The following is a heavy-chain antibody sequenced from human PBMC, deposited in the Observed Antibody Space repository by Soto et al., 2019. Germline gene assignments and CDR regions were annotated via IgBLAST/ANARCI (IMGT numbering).Heavy chain of an antibody. CDR1: GGSISNYY. Sequence: SDTLSLTCNVSGGSISNYYWTWVRQSPEKGLEWIGYMYYNGNINYNPSLKSRVTISIDTSKNQCSLTLKSVTAADTAVYYCASGGNWFEPWGQGGLVTVSS. D-gene: IGHD3-16*01. J-gene: IGHJ5*02. CDR2: MYYNGNI. CDR3: ASGGNWFEP. V-gene: IGHV4-59*01.